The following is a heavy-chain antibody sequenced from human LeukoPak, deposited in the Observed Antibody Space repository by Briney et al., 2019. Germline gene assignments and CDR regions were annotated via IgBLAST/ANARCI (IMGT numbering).Heavy chain of an antibody. CDR2: INPNDGTT. Sequence: GSSVTVSCKASGYTFTSYYIHWVRQAPGQGLDWMGIINPNDGTTTYAQKFQGGVTMTRDTSTTTVYMELSSLRSDDTAVYYCARDKGIGWYHFDYWGQGTLVTVSS. J-gene: IGHJ4*02. V-gene: IGHV1-46*01. CDR1: GYTFTSYY. D-gene: IGHD6-19*01. CDR3: ARDKGIGWYHFDY.